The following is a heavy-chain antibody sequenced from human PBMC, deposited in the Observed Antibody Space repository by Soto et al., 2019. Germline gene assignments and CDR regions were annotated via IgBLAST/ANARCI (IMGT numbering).Heavy chain of an antibody. CDR1: GFTFSSYW. Sequence: GGSLRLSCAASGFTFSSYWMHWVRQAPGKGLVWVSRINSDGSSTSYADSVKGRFTISRDNAKNTLYLQVNSLRAEDTAVYYCASRVDGSGSYSSYYYGMDVWGQGTTVTVSS. V-gene: IGHV3-74*01. CDR2: INSDGSST. D-gene: IGHD3-10*01. J-gene: IGHJ6*02. CDR3: ASRVDGSGSYSSYYYGMDV.